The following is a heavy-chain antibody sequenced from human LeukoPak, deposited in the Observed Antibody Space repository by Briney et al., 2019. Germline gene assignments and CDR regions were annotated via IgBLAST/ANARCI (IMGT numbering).Heavy chain of an antibody. D-gene: IGHD5-18*01. CDR1: GFTVSSNY. CDR3: ARDPEVDTAMVTLGD. V-gene: IGHV3-53*01. Sequence: PGGSLRLSCEASGFTVSSNYMSWVRQAPGKGLEWVSVIYSGGSTYYADSVKGRFTISRDNSKNTLYLQMNSLRAEDTAVYYCARDPEVDTAMVTLGDWGQGTLVTVSS. CDR2: IYSGGST. J-gene: IGHJ4*02.